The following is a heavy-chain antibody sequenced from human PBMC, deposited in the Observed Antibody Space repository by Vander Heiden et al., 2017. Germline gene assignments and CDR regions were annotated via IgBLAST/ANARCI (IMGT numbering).Heavy chain of an antibody. CDR1: GYLFLDHW. CDR3: ARRGYCTNGVCYPADTRVDY. D-gene: IGHD2-8*01. J-gene: IGHJ4*02. V-gene: IGHV5-51*01. Sequence: EVQLVQSGAEVNKPGESLKISCMGSGYLFLDHWIGWVRQMPGKGLEWMGMIYPGDSDTRYSPSFQGQVTISADRSISTAYLQWSSLKASDTAMYYCARRGYCTNGVCYPADTRVDYWGQGTLVTVPS. CDR2: IYPGDSDT.